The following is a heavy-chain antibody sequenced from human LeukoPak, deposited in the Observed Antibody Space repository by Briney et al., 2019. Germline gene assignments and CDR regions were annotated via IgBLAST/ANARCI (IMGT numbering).Heavy chain of an antibody. D-gene: IGHD3-3*01. V-gene: IGHV1-24*01. CDR2: FDPEDGET. CDR3: ATAFVPASITEYYFDY. J-gene: IGHJ4*02. CDR1: GYTLTELS. Sequence: ASVKVSCKVSGYTLTELSMHWVRQAPGKGLEWMGGFDPEDGETIYAQKFQGRVTMTEDTSTDTAYMELSSLRSEDTAVYYCATAFVPASITEYYFDYWGQGTLVTVS.